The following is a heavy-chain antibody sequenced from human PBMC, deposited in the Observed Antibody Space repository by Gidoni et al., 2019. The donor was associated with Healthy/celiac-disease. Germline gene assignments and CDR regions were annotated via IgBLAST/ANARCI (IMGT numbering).Heavy chain of an antibody. CDR1: GFTFSSYA. CDR2: ISGSGGST. J-gene: IGHJ4*02. Sequence: EVQLLASGGGLLQPGGSLRLSCAASGFTFSSYAMIWVRQAPGKGLEWVSAISGSGGSTYYADSVKGRFTISSDNSKNALYLQMNSLRAEDTAVYYCAKEEMATSPFDYWGQGTLVTVSS. CDR3: AKEEMATSPFDY. D-gene: IGHD5-12*01. V-gene: IGHV3-23*01.